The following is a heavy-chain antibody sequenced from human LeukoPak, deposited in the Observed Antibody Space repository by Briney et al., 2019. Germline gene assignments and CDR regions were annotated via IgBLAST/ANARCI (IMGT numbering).Heavy chain of an antibody. CDR3: ARGSRTIVGAGGGWFDP. CDR2: INTITGNL. CDR1: GYTFTNYP. D-gene: IGHD1-26*01. V-gene: IGHV7-4-1*02. Sequence: GASVKVSCKASGYTFTNYPINWVRQAPGQGLEWMGWINTITGNLTYVQGFTGRFVFSLDTSVRTAYLQISSLKADDTAVYYCARGSRTIVGAGGGWFDPWGQGTLVTVSS. J-gene: IGHJ5*02.